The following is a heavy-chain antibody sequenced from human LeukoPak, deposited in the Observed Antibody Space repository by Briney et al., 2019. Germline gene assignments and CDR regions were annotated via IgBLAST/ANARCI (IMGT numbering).Heavy chain of an antibody. D-gene: IGHD6-19*01. J-gene: IGHJ5*02. CDR3: ARGLWYSGSGPYSDP. CDR2: INHSGST. Sequence: SETLSLTCAVYGGSFSGYYWSWIRQPPGKGLEWIGEINHSGSTNYNPSLKSRVTISVDTSKNQFSLKLSSVTAADTAVYYCARGLWYSGSGPYSDPWGQGTLVTVSS. CDR1: GGSFSGYY. V-gene: IGHV4-34*01.